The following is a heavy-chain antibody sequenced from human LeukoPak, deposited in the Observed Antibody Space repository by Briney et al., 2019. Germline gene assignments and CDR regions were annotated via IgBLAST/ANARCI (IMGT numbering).Heavy chain of an antibody. D-gene: IGHD3-3*01. CDR2: IYYSGNT. CDR3: ARGGVQYYDFWSGPGYYYYMDV. CDR1: GGSISSSSYY. V-gene: IGHV4-39*01. J-gene: IGHJ6*03. Sequence: PSETLSLTCTVSGGSISSSSYYWGWIRQPPGKGLEWIGSIYYSGNTYYNPSLKSRVSVSVDTSKNQFSLKLSSVTAADTAVYYCARGGVQYYDFWSGPGYYYYMDVWGKGTTVTVSS.